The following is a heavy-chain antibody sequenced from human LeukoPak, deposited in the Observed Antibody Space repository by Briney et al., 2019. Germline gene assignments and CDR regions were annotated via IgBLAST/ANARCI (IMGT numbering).Heavy chain of an antibody. CDR3: ARAGLILRFLEPRASAFDY. V-gene: IGHV1-2*06. CDR2: INPNSGGT. D-gene: IGHD3-3*01. Sequence: ASVKVSCKASGYTFTGYYMPWVRQAPGQGLEWMGRINPNSGGTNYAQKFQGRVTMTRDTSISTAYMELSRLRSDDTAVYYCARAGLILRFLEPRASAFDYWGQGTLVTVSS. CDR1: GYTFTGYY. J-gene: IGHJ4*02.